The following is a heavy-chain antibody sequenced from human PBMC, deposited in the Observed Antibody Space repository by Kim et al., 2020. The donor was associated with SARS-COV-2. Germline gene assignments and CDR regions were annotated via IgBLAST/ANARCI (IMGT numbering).Heavy chain of an antibody. CDR1: GGSISSGSYY. CDR3: ARMRVEMATIWDLAEYFQH. CDR2: IYTSGST. D-gene: IGHD5-12*01. Sequence: SETLSLTCTVSGGSISSGSYYWSWIRQPAGKGLEWIGRIYTSGSTNYNPSLKSRVTISVDTSKNQFSLKLSSVTAADTAVYYCARMRVEMATIWDLAEYFQHWGQGTLVTVSS. V-gene: IGHV4-61*02. J-gene: IGHJ1*01.